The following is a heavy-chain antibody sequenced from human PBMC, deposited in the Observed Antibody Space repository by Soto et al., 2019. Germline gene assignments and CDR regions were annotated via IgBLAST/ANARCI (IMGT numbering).Heavy chain of an antibody. CDR3: ASDYVSAAAGTCWFDA. J-gene: IGHJ5*01. CDR2: IWYDGSNK. V-gene: IGHV3-33*01. D-gene: IGHD6-13*01. Sequence: GGSLRLSCAASGFTFSSYGMDWVRQAPGKGLEWVAVIWYDGSNKYYADSVKGRFTISRDNSKNTLYLQMNSLRAEDTAVYYWASDYVSAAAGTCWFDAWGQGTLVTVSS. CDR1: GFTFSSYG.